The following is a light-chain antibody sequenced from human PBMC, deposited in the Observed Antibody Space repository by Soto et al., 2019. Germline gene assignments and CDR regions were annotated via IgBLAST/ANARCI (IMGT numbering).Light chain of an antibody. V-gene: IGKV3-15*01. J-gene: IGKJ5*01. CDR1: QSVSSN. Sequence: EIVMTQSPATLSVSPGERTTLSCRASQSVSSNLAWYQQKPGQAPRLLIYGASTRATGIPARFSGSGSGTEFTLTISSLHFFFFAVYYCQQYYNWSPITFVPGTRLAI. CDR3: QQYYNWSPIT. CDR2: GAS.